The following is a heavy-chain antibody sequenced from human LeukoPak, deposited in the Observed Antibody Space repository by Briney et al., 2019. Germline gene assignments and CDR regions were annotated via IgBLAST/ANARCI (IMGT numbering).Heavy chain of an antibody. CDR1: GFTFSSHG. J-gene: IGHJ4*02. CDR3: AKRGYCSGGRCYSFHFDY. V-gene: IGHV3-30*18. CDR2: MSYDGTNK. Sequence: GRSLRLSCAASGFTFSSHGMHWVRQAPGKGPEWVALMSYDGTNKVYADSVKGRFTISRDNSKNTLYLEMNNLRAEDTAVYYCAKRGYCSGGRCYSFHFDYWGQGTLVTVSS. D-gene: IGHD2-15*01.